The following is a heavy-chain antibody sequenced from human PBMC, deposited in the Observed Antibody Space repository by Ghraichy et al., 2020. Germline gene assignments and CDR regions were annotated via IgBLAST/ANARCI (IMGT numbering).Heavy chain of an antibody. D-gene: IGHD4-17*01. CDR1: GFTFSSYG. Sequence: SLRLSCAASGFTFSSYGMHWVRQAPGKGLEWVAVIWYDGSNKYYADSVKGRFTISRDNSKNTLYLQMNSLRAEDMAVYYCARDDYGDYQAGVAFDIWGQGTMVTVSS. V-gene: IGHV3-33*01. CDR2: IWYDGSNK. J-gene: IGHJ3*02. CDR3: ARDDYGDYQAGVAFDI.